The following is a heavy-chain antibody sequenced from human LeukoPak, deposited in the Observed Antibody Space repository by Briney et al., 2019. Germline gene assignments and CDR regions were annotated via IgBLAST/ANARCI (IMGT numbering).Heavy chain of an antibody. D-gene: IGHD1-26*01. Sequence: SETLSLTCTVSGASISSYYWSWIRQPPGKGLEWIGEINHSGSTNYNPSLKSRVTISVDTSKNQFSLKLSSVTAADTAVYYCARYIVSYPHDAFDIWGQGTMVTVSS. CDR2: INHSGST. J-gene: IGHJ3*02. V-gene: IGHV4-34*01. CDR1: GASISSYY. CDR3: ARYIVSYPHDAFDI.